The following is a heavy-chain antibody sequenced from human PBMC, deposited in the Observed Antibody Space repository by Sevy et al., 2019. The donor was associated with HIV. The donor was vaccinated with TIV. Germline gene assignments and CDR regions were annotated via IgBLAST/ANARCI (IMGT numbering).Heavy chain of an antibody. Sequence: SLTCTVSGGSISSSSFYWGWIRQSPGKGLEWIGSIYYRGDTYYNPSLKSRITMSVDTSKNQFSLKVTSVTAGDTAMYYGARRRSTHYHFDYWGRGTLVTVSS. CDR2: IYYRGDT. D-gene: IGHD2-15*01. CDR3: ARRRSTHYHFDY. J-gene: IGHJ4*02. V-gene: IGHV4-39*01. CDR1: GGSISSSSFY.